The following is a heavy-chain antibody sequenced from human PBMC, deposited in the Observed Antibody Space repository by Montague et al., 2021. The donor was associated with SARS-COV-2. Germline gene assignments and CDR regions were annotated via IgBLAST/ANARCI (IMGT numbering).Heavy chain of an antibody. Sequence: SETLSLTCTVPGGSIRSSSFYWGWIRQPPGKGLEWIGSISSSGYTYYNSSLKSRVTIFVDTSKNQFSLKLSSVTAADTAVYYCARDYDDYLDFWGQGNLATVSS. J-gene: IGHJ4*02. CDR2: ISSSGYT. D-gene: IGHD4-17*01. V-gene: IGHV4-39*01. CDR3: ARDYDDYLDF. CDR1: GGSIRSSSFY.